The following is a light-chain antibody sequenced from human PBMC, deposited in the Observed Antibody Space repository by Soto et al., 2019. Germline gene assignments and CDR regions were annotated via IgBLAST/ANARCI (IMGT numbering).Light chain of an antibody. CDR1: QGISSH. CDR2: VVS. V-gene: IGKV1-9*01. J-gene: IGKJ5*01. Sequence: DIQMTQSPSSLSPSXGDRVPITXXASQGISSHLAWYQQKPGKAPKLLIYVVSSLQSGVPSRFSGSGSGTEFTLTISSLQPEDFAVYYCQQLNTYPITFGQGTRLEIK. CDR3: QQLNTYPIT.